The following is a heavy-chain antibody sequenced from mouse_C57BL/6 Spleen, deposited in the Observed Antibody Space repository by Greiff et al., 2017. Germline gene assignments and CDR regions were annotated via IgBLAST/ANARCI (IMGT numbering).Heavy chain of an antibody. V-gene: IGHV1-50*01. Sequence: QVQLQQSGAELVKPGASVKLSCKASGYTFTSYWMQWVKQRPGQGLEWIGEIDPSDSYTNYNQKFKGKATLTVDTSSSTAYMQLSSLTSEDSAVYYCARSPYYYGSSWYFDVWGTGTTVTVSS. CDR1: GYTFTSYW. D-gene: IGHD1-1*01. CDR3: ARSPYYYGSSWYFDV. J-gene: IGHJ1*03. CDR2: IDPSDSYT.